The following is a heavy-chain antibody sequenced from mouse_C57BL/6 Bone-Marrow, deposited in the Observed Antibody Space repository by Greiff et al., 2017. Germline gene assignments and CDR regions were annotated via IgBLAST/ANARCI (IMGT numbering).Heavy chain of an antibody. J-gene: IGHJ4*01. D-gene: IGHD2-2*01. V-gene: IGHV5-16*01. CDR3: ARDGGYTRVTENAMDY. Sequence: EVKLVESEGGLVQPGSSMKLSCTASGYTFSDYYMAWVRQVPGKGLEWVANINYAGSSTNYLDSLKSRFIISRDNAKNSLYLQMSSLKSEDTATYYCARDGGYTRVTENAMDYWGRGTSVTVSS. CDR2: INYAGSST. CDR1: GYTFSDYY.